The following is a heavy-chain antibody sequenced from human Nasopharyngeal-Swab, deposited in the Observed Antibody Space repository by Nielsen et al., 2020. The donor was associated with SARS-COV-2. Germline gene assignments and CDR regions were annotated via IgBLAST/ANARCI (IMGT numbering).Heavy chain of an antibody. CDR1: GFTLNNYN. Sequence: GGSLRLSCAASGFTLNNYNFNWVRQAPGKGREWVSSISSSSSYIYYADSVKGRFTISRDNAKNSLYLQMNSLRAEDTAVYYCARDGLDYDFWSAYFMDVWGQGTTVTVSS. J-gene: IGHJ6*02. CDR3: ARDGLDYDFWSAYFMDV. V-gene: IGHV3-21*01. CDR2: ISSSSSYI. D-gene: IGHD3-3*01.